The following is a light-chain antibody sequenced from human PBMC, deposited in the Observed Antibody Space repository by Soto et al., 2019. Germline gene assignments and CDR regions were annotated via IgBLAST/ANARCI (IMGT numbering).Light chain of an antibody. CDR3: QQSYSTLIT. J-gene: IGKJ5*01. CDR2: AAS. V-gene: IGKV1-8*01. CDR1: QGISSY. Sequence: AIRMTQSPSSLSASTGDRVTITCRASQGISSYLAWYQQKPGKAPKLLIYAASTLQTGVPSRFSGGGSGTDFTLTLSSLQPEDFATYYCQQSYSTLITFGQGTRLEIK.